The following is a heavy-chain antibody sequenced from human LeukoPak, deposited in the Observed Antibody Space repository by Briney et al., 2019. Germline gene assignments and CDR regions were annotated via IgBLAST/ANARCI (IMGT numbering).Heavy chain of an antibody. Sequence: ASVKVSCKASGYTFTGYYLHWVRQAPGQGLEWMGWINPNSGDTNYAQKFQGRVTMTRDTSISTAYMELNRLTSDDTAVYYCARGHYYDSSGFVDWGQGTLVTVSS. CDR2: INPNSGDT. V-gene: IGHV1-2*02. CDR3: ARGHYYDSSGFVD. D-gene: IGHD3-22*01. CDR1: GYTFTGYY. J-gene: IGHJ4*02.